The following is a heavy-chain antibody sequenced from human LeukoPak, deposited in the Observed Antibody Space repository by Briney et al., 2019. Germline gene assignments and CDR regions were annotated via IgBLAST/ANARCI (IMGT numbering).Heavy chain of an antibody. D-gene: IGHD6-13*01. CDR2: IYPGDSDT. V-gene: IGHV5-51*01. CDR1: GYSFTSYW. J-gene: IGHJ6*02. CDR3: ARRIAAAGTYYGMDV. Sequence: GESLKISCKGSGYSFTSYWIGWVRQMPGKGLEWMGIIYPGDSDTRYSPSFQGQVTISADKSISTAYLQWSSLRASDTAMYYCARRIAAAGTYYGMDVWGQRTTVTVSS.